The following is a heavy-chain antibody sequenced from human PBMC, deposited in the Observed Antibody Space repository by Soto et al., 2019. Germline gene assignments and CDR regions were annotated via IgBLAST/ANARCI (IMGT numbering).Heavy chain of an antibody. J-gene: IGHJ3*02. CDR1: GYTFTSYG. Sequence: ASVKVSCKASGYTFTSYGISWVRQAPGQGLEWMGWISAYNGNTNYAQKLQGRVTMTTDTSTSTAYMELRSLRSDDTAVYYCAILQYYYDSSFDAFDIWGQGTMVTVSS. CDR3: AILQYYYDSSFDAFDI. V-gene: IGHV1-18*01. CDR2: ISAYNGNT. D-gene: IGHD3-22*01.